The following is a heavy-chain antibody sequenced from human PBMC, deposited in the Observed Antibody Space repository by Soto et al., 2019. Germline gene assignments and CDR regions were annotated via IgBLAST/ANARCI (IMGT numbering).Heavy chain of an antibody. CDR2: ISGSDGRT. J-gene: IGHJ4*02. V-gene: IGHV3-23*01. CDR3: AKNRERDAWYEDY. Sequence: GGSLRLSCVASGFSFSNYAMTWVRQAPGKGLEWVSVISGSDGRTYYADSVKGRFTISRDNSKNTLYLQMNSLRAEDTAVYYCAKNRERDAWYEDYWGQGTLVTVSS. D-gene: IGHD6-13*01. CDR1: GFSFSNYA.